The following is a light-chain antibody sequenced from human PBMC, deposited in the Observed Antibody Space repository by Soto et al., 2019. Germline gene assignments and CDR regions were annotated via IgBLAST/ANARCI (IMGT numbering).Light chain of an antibody. V-gene: IGKV3-20*01. Sequence: EIVLTQSPGTLSLSPGERATLSCRASQSVRSSYLAWYQQKPGQAPRLLIYGASSRATGIPDRFSGSGSGTDFTLTINRLEPEDFAVYYCQQYDNSPPGMYTFGQGTKLEIK. CDR2: GAS. CDR3: QQYDNSPPGMYT. J-gene: IGKJ2*01. CDR1: QSVRSSY.